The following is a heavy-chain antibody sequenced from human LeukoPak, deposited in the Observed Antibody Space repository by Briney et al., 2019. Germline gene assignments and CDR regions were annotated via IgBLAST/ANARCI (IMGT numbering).Heavy chain of an antibody. D-gene: IGHD5-12*01. CDR1: GYSISSGYY. V-gene: IGHV4-38-2*02. Sequence: SSETLSLTCTVSGYSISSGYYWSWIRQPPGKGLEWIGSIYHSGSTYYNPSLKSRVTISVDTSKNQFSLKLSSVTAADTAVYYCASIWLPTDAFDIWGQGTMVTVSS. CDR3: ASIWLPTDAFDI. CDR2: IYHSGST. J-gene: IGHJ3*02.